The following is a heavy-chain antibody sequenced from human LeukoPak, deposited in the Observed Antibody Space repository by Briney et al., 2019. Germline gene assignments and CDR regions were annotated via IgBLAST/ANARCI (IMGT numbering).Heavy chain of an antibody. J-gene: IGHJ4*02. D-gene: IGHD1-26*01. CDR3: ARAEMATMGAIDY. CDR2: INHSGST. V-gene: IGHV4-34*01. CDR1: GGSFSGYY. Sequence: PSETLSLTCAVYGGSFSGYYWSWIRQPPGKGLEWIGEINHSGSTNYNPSLKGRVTISVDTSKNQFSLKLSSVTAADTAVYYRARAEMATMGAIDYWGQGTLVTVSS.